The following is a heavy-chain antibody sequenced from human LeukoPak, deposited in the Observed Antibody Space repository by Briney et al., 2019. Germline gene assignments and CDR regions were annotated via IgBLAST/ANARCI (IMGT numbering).Heavy chain of an antibody. Sequence: GESLKISCKGSGYSFTSYWISWVRQMPGKGLEWMGRIGPSDSYTNYSPSFQGHGTISADKSISTAYLQWSSLKASDTAKYYCARAYSGYDSYYYYYGMDVWGKGTTVTVSS. CDR3: ARAYSGYDSYYYYYGMDV. V-gene: IGHV5-10-1*01. CDR2: IGPSDSYT. D-gene: IGHD5-12*01. J-gene: IGHJ6*04. CDR1: GYSFTSYW.